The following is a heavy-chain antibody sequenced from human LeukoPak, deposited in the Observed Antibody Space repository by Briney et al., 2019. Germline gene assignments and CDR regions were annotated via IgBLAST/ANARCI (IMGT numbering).Heavy chain of an antibody. D-gene: IGHD2-15*01. V-gene: IGHV3-7*01. J-gene: IGHJ4*02. CDR1: GFTFSTYW. CDR2: IKQDGSEK. Sequence: GGSLRLSCAASGFTFSTYWMNWVRQAPGKGLEWVANIKQDGSEKYYVDSVKGRFVVSRDNATNSLYLQMNSLGAEDTAVYYCARGIVVPGIDYWGQGTLVTVSS. CDR3: ARGIVVPGIDY.